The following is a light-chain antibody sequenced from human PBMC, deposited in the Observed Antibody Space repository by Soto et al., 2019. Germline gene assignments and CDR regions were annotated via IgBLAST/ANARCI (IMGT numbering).Light chain of an antibody. CDR3: QQADTFPIT. Sequence: DIQITQYPSTLSASVGYRVTITCRASQSISRWLAWYQQKPVKAPKLLIYAASSLQSGVPSRFSGSGFGTDFTLTISSLQPEDSAIYYCQQADTFPITFGQGTRLE. J-gene: IGKJ5*01. CDR2: AAS. CDR1: QSISRW. V-gene: IGKV1-12*01.